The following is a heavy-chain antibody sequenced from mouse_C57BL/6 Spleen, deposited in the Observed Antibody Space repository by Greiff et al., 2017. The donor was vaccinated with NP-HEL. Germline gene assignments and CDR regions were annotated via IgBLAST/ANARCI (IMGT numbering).Heavy chain of an antibody. V-gene: IGHV1-55*01. Sequence: VQLQQPGAELVKPGASVKMSCKASGYTFTSYWITWVKQRPEQGLEWIGDIYPGSGSTNYNEKFKSKATLTVDTSSSTAYMQLSSLTSEDSAVYYCARCYYYYGSSLYYFDYWGQGTTLTVSS. CDR1: GYTFTSYW. CDR2: IYPGSGST. D-gene: IGHD1-1*01. J-gene: IGHJ2*01. CDR3: ARCYYYYGSSLYYFDY.